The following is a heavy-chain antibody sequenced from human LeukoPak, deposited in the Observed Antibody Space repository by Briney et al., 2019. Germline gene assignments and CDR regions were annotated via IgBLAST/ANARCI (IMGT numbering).Heavy chain of an antibody. CDR3: ARVAVLRYFDWHQFDY. J-gene: IGHJ4*02. V-gene: IGHV1-2*02. D-gene: IGHD3-9*01. Sequence: ASVTVSCKASGYTFTGYYMHWVRQAPGQGLEWMGWINPNSGGTNYAQKFQGRVTMTRDTSISTAYMELSRLRSDDTAVYYCARVAVLRYFDWHQFDYWGQGTLVTVSS. CDR2: INPNSGGT. CDR1: GYTFTGYY.